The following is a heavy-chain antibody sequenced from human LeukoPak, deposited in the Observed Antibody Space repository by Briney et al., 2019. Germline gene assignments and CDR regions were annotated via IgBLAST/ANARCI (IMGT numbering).Heavy chain of an antibody. Sequence: PSETLSLTCTVSGGSISSHYWSWIRQPPGKGLEWIGYVYNIGSTRYNPFLKSRVTILVDTSKNQFSLKLSSVTAADTAVYYCARDPGASRAAAGHFDYWGQGTLVTVSS. CDR1: GGSISSHY. V-gene: IGHV4-59*11. CDR3: ARDPGASRAAAGHFDY. CDR2: VYNIGST. D-gene: IGHD6-13*01. J-gene: IGHJ4*02.